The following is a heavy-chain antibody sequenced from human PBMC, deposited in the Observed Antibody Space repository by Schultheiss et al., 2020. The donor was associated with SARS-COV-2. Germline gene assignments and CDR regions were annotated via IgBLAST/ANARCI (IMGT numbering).Heavy chain of an antibody. CDR3: ARDDIVATFDY. CDR1: GFTFSSYA. V-gene: IGHV3-30-3*01. J-gene: IGHJ4*02. CDR2: ISYDGSNK. Sequence: GGSLRLSCAASGFTFSSYAMHWVRQAPGKGLEWVAVISYDGSNKYYADSVKGRFTISRDNSKNTLYLQMNSLRAEDTAVYYCARDDIVATFDYWGQGTLVTVSS. D-gene: IGHD5-12*01.